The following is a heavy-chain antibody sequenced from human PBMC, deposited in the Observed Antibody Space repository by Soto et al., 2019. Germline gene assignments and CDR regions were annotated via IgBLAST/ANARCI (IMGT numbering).Heavy chain of an antibody. D-gene: IGHD2-2*01. CDR3: ARGKTNGYCSSTSCYNWFDP. CDR1: GYTFTSYA. CDR2: INAGNGNT. J-gene: IGHJ5*02. V-gene: IGHV1-3*01. Sequence: QVQLVQSGAEVKKPGASVKVSCKASGYTFTSYAMHWVRQAPGQRLEWMGWINAGNGNTKYSQKFQGRVTITRDTSASTAYMELNSLRSEDTAVYYSARGKTNGYCSSTSCYNWFDPWGQGTLVTVSS.